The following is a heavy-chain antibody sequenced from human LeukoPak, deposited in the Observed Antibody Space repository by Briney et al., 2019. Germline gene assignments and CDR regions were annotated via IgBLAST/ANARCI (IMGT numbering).Heavy chain of an antibody. CDR1: GFTVSSNY. D-gene: IGHD5-12*01. CDR2: ISASATDT. V-gene: IGHV3-23*01. Sequence: GGSLLLSCAASGFTVSSNYMSWVRQAPGKGLEWVSGISASATDTYYADSVKDRFTVSRENSKDALFLQMNGLRVADTAVYYCAKRGEYSDRYGRYFFESWGQGTLVTVSS. CDR3: AKRGEYSDRYGRYFFES. J-gene: IGHJ5*01.